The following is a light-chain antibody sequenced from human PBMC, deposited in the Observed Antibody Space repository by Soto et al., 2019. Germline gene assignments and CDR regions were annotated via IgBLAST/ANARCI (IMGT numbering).Light chain of an antibody. J-gene: IGKJ2*01. CDR1: QTPRTF. CDR3: QQANSFPCS. CDR2: AAS. V-gene: IGKV1-12*02. Sequence: DIQITQSPSSLSASVGDRVTITCRASQTPRTFLSWDLQTPGKAPKLLIHAASSLHSGVPSRFSGSGSGTDFTLTITGLQSEDFAAYHCQQANSFPCSFGRGTKVDIK.